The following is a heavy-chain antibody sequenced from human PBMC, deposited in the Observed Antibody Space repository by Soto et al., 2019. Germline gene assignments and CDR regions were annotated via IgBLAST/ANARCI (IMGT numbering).Heavy chain of an antibody. J-gene: IGHJ4*02. CDR3: ARDNEQHPDY. CDR1: GFTFSSYA. V-gene: IGHV3-30-3*01. Sequence: PGGSLRLSCAASGFTFSSYAMHWVRQAPGKGLEWVAVISYDGSNKYYADSVKGRFTISRDNSKNTLYLQMNSLRAEDTAVYYCARDNEQHPDYWGQGTLVTVSS. D-gene: IGHD6-13*01. CDR2: ISYDGSNK.